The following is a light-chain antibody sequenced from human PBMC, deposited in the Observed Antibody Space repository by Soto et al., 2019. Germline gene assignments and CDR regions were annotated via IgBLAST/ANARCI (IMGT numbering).Light chain of an antibody. CDR3: SSYAGSHNLI. CDR2: EVT. J-gene: IGLJ2*01. V-gene: IGLV2-8*01. CDR1: SSDVGGYNF. Sequence: QSALTQPPSASGSPGQSVTISCTGTSSDVGGYNFVSWYQQHPGKAPKLMIYEVTKRPSGVPDRFSGSKSDNTASLTVSGLQADDEADYYCSSYAGSHNLIFGGGTKLTVL.